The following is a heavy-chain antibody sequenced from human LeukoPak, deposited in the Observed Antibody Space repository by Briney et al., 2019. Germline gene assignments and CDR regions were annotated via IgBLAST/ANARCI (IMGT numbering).Heavy chain of an antibody. V-gene: IGHV3-48*03. D-gene: IGHD6-19*01. CDR1: GFTFSSYE. J-gene: IGHJ6*03. CDR3: ARDYGGISGWYWDYFYYYMDV. CDR2: ISSGGTII. Sequence: GGSLTLSCAASGFTFSSYEMNWVRQAPGKGLEWVAFISSGGTIIYYTDSVKGRFTTSRDNAKNSLYLQMNSLRAEDTAVYYCARDYGGISGWYWDYFYYYMDVWGKGTTVTVSS.